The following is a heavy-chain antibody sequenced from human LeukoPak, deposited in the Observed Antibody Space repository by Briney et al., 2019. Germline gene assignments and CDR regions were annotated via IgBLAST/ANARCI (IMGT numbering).Heavy chain of an antibody. Sequence: SATLSLTCSVSGGYIITSDHYWGWIRQPRGKGLEWIRSIYYTGNTSTNPFFKSRLTVSVDTSKNQFSLNLTSVTAADTAVYYCARGAEIIGLTDFDYWGQGTLVTVSS. V-gene: IGHV4-39*07. CDR2: IYYTGNT. J-gene: IGHJ4*02. CDR3: ARGAEIIGLTDFDY. CDR1: GGYIITSDHY. D-gene: IGHD5-24*01.